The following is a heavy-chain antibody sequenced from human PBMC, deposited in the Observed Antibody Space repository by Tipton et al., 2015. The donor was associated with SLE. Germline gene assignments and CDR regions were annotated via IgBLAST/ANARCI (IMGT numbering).Heavy chain of an antibody. Sequence: GLVKPSQTLSLTRTVSGDSISSGDYYWSWIRQPPGKGLEWIGYIYYSGCFYDNPSLESRVTISVDTSKNQFSLKLSSVTAADTAVYYCARFYSGGRGWADYWGQGTLVTVSS. D-gene: IGHD6-19*01. CDR2: IYYSGCF. CDR3: ARFYSGGRGWADY. CDR1: GDSISSGDYY. V-gene: IGHV4-30-4*01. J-gene: IGHJ4*02.